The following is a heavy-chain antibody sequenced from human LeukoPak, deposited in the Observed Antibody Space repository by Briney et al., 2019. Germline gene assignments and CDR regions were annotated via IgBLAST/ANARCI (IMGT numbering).Heavy chain of an antibody. J-gene: IGHJ6*03. CDR2: INHSGST. CDR1: GGSFRTYY. Sequence: SETLSLTCAVYGGSFRTYYWSWIRQPPGKGLEWIGEINHSGSTNYNPSLKSRVTTSVDTSKKQFSLRLSSVTAADTAVYYCAQTPGYCSSTSCSRYYYMDVWGKGTTVTISS. D-gene: IGHD2-2*01. V-gene: IGHV4-34*01. CDR3: AQTPGYCSSTSCSRYYYMDV.